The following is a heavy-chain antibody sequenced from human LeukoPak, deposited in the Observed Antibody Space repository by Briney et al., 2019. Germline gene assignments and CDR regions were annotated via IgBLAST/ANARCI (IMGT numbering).Heavy chain of an antibody. J-gene: IGHJ6*04. CDR2: ISSSGSTI. D-gene: IGHD2-2*02. Sequence: GGSLRLSCAASGFTFSSYEMNWVRQAPGKGLEWVSYISSSGSTIHYADSVKGLFTISRDNAKNSLYLQMNSLRAEDTAVYYCARDLGYCTSTSCYSLYGMDVWGKGTTVTVSS. CDR1: GFTFSSYE. V-gene: IGHV3-48*03. CDR3: ARDLGYCTSTSCYSLYGMDV.